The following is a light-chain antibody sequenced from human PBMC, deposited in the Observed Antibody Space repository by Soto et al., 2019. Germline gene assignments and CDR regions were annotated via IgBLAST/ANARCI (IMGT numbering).Light chain of an antibody. CDR3: QQYNSYSWS. CDR2: AAS. V-gene: IGKV1D-16*01. CDR1: QDINSW. Sequence: DSVGAIVTITCRASQDINSWLAWFQQKPGKAPNLLIYAASSLHSGVPSRLSGSGSGTDFTLTITNLQPDDVTTYYCQQYNSYSWSLGQGIEVDIK. J-gene: IGKJ1*01.